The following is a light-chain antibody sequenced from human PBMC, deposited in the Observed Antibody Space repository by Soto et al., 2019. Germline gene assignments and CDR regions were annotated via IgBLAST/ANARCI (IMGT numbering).Light chain of an antibody. Sequence: QSALTQPASVSGSPGQSITVSCTGTSSDVGGYNYVSWYQQHPGKAPKLVIYEVSDRPSAVSNRFSGSKSGNTASLTISGLQAEDEADYYCSSFTTSSTWVFGGGTKVTVL. V-gene: IGLV2-14*01. CDR1: SSDVGGYNY. CDR3: SSFTTSSTWV. CDR2: EVS. J-gene: IGLJ3*02.